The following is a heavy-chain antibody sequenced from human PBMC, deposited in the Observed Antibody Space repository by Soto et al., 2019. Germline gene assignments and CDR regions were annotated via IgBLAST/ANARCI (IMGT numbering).Heavy chain of an antibody. D-gene: IGHD2-15*01. CDR1: GFTFSSYG. J-gene: IGHJ6*02. V-gene: IGHV3-33*01. CDR3: ARDPRYSYYYYYGMDV. CDR2: IWYDGSNK. Sequence: GGSLRLSCAASGFTFSSYGMHWVRQAPGKGLEWVAVIWYDGSNKYYADSVKGRFTISRDNSKNTLYLQMNSLRAEDTAVYYCARDPRYSYYYYYGMDVRGQGTTVTVSS.